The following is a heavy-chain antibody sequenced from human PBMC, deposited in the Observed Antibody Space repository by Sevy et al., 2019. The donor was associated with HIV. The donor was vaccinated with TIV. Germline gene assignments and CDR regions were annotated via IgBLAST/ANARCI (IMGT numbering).Heavy chain of an antibody. CDR2: ISYDGSNK. CDR1: GFTFSSYA. J-gene: IGHJ6*02. V-gene: IGHV3-30-3*01. Sequence: GGSLRLSCAASGFTFSSYAMHWVRQAPGKGLEWVAVISYDGSNKYYADSVKGRFTISRDNSKNTLYLQRNSLRAEDTAVYYCARGDVDTAMVTTRYYYGMDVWGQGTTVTVSS. CDR3: ARGDVDTAMVTTRYYYGMDV. D-gene: IGHD5-18*01.